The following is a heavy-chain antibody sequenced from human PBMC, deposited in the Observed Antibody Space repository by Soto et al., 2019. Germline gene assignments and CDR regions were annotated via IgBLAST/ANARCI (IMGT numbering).Heavy chain of an antibody. Sequence: SETLSLTCAVYGGSFSGYYWSWIRQPPGKGLEWIGEINHSGSTNYNPSLKSRVTISVDTSKNQFSLKLSSVTAADTAVYYCASMTPDYDFWSGYGTYYYYYGMDVWGQGTTVTAP. CDR1: GGSFSGYY. J-gene: IGHJ6*02. V-gene: IGHV4-34*01. D-gene: IGHD3-3*01. CDR2: INHSGST. CDR3: ASMTPDYDFWSGYGTYYYYYGMDV.